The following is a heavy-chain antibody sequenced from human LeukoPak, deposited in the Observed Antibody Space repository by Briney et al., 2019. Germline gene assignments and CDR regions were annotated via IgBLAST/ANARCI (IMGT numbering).Heavy chain of an antibody. Sequence: GGSLRLSCAASGFTFSSYWMHWVRQAPGKGLVWVSRINTGGSTTDYADSVKGRFTISRDNAKNTLYLQMNSLRAEDTAVFYCSRDLRGRDDYWGQGILVIVSS. CDR1: GFTFSSYW. D-gene: IGHD5-24*01. J-gene: IGHJ4*02. CDR3: SRDLRGRDDY. CDR2: INTGGSTT. V-gene: IGHV3-74*01.